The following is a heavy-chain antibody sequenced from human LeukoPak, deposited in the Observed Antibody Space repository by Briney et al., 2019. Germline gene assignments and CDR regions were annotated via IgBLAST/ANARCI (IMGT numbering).Heavy chain of an antibody. D-gene: IGHD3-22*01. J-gene: IGHJ4*02. Sequence: NPSETLSLTCTVSGGSISSSSYYWGWIRQPPGKGLEWIGNIYYSGSTYYNPSLKSRVTISVDTSKNQFSLKLSSVTAADTAVYYCARLQVVTKGYYFDYWGQGTLVTVSS. CDR3: ARLQVVTKGYYFDY. CDR1: GGSISSSSYY. V-gene: IGHV4-39*01. CDR2: IYYSGST.